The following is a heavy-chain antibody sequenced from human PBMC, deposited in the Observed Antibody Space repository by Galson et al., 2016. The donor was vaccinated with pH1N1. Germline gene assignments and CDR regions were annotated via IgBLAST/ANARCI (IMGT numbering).Heavy chain of an antibody. J-gene: IGHJ3*02. CDR2: IWYDGSNK. D-gene: IGHD4-17*01. CDR1: GFTFSSYG. CDR3: AKGGYGDYGLDVFDI. V-gene: IGHV3-33*06. Sequence: SLRLSCAASGFTFSSYGMHWVRQAPGKGLEWVAVIWYDGSNKYYADSVKGRFTISRDNSKNTLYLQMHSLRAEDTGLYYCAKGGYGDYGLDVFDIWGQGIMVTVSS.